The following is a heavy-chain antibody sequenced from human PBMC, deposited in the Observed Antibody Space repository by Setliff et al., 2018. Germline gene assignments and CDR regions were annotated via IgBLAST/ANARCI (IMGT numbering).Heavy chain of an antibody. CDR3: ARDPDRLGYCSGGSCSTFDY. V-gene: IGHV3-11*01. CDR1: GFTFSDYY. J-gene: IGHJ4*02. Sequence: GGSLRLSCAASGFTFSDYYMSWIRQAPGKGLEGVSYISSSGSTIYYADSVKGRFTISRDNAKNSLYLQMNSLRAEDTAVYYCARDPDRLGYCSGGSCSTFDYWGQGTLVTVSP. D-gene: IGHD2-15*01. CDR2: ISSSGSTI.